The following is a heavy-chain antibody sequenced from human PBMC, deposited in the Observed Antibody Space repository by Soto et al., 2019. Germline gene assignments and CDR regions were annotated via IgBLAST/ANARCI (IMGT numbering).Heavy chain of an antibody. J-gene: IGHJ5*02. D-gene: IGHD6-19*01. Sequence: SETLSLTCTVSGGSISSYYWSWIRQPPGKGLEWIGYIYYSGSTNYNPSLKSRVTISVDTSKNQFSLKLSSVTAADTAVYYCARSHGTVAGTNWFDPWGKGTLVT. V-gene: IGHV4-59*01. CDR3: ARSHGTVAGTNWFDP. CDR2: IYYSGST. CDR1: GGSISSYY.